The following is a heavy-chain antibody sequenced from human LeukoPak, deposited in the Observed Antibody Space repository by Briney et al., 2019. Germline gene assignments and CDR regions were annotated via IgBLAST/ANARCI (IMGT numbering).Heavy chain of an antibody. CDR3: ARDGRGSYYDYYYYMDV. V-gene: IGHV3-20*04. CDR1: GFTFDDYG. Sequence: GGSLRLSCAASGFTFDDYGMSWVRQAPGKGLEWVSGINWNGGSTGYADSAKGRFTISRDNVKNSLYLQMNSLRAEDTALYYCARDGRGSYYDYYYYMDVWGKGTTVTVSS. J-gene: IGHJ6*03. D-gene: IGHD1-26*01. CDR2: INWNGGST.